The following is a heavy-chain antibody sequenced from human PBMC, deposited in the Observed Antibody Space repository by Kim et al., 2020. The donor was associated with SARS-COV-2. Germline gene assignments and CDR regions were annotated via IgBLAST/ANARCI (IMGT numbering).Heavy chain of an antibody. V-gene: IGHV3-30*03. D-gene: IGHD5-18*01. J-gene: IGHJ4*02. CDR2: ISYDGSNK. Sequence: GGSLRLSCAASGFTFSSYGMHWVRQAPGKGLEWVAVISYDGSNKYYADSVKGRFTISRDNSKNTLYLQMNSLRAEDTAVYYCATFWGELWLLGDWGQGTLVTVS. CDR3: ATFWGELWLLGD. CDR1: GFTFSSYG.